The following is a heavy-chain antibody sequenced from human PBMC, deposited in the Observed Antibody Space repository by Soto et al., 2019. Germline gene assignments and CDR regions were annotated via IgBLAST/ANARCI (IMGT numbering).Heavy chain of an antibody. CDR3: ARDRVRYSSSSEALDY. CDR2: ISYDGSNK. CDR1: GFTFSSYA. J-gene: IGHJ4*02. Sequence: QVQLVESGGGVVQPGRSLRLSCAASGFTFSSYAMQWVRQAPGKGLEWVAVISYDGSNKYYADSVKGRFTISRDNSKNTLYLQMNSLRAEDTAVYYCARDRVRYSSSSEALDYWGQGTLVTVSS. D-gene: IGHD6-6*01. V-gene: IGHV3-30-3*01.